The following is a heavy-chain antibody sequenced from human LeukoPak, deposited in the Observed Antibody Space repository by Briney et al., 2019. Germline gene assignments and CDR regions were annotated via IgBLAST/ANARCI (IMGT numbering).Heavy chain of an antibody. D-gene: IGHD3-3*01. CDR3: ARGEVVIIRIEYFQH. J-gene: IGHJ1*01. Sequence: GGSLRLSCEASGFTFSTSSMNWVRQAPGKGLEWVSAISGSGGSTYYADSVKGRFTISRDNSKNTLYLQMNSLRAEDTAVYYCARGEVVIIRIEYFQHWGQGTLVTVSS. V-gene: IGHV3-23*01. CDR2: ISGSGGST. CDR1: GFTFSTSS.